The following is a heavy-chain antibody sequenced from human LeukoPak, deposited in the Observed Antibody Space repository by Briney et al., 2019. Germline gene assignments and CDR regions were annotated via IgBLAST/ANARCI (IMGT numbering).Heavy chain of an antibody. J-gene: IGHJ4*02. CDR1: GFTFSSYG. CDR3: AKEGLGYCSGGNCYYFDY. CDR2: ISYDGSNK. V-gene: IGHV3-30*18. D-gene: IGHD2-15*01. Sequence: GGSLRLSCAASGFTFSSYGMHWVRQAPGKGLEWVAVISYDGSNKYYADSVKGRFTISRDNSKNTLYLQMNSLRAEDTAVYYCAKEGLGYCSGGNCYYFDYWGQGTLVTVSS.